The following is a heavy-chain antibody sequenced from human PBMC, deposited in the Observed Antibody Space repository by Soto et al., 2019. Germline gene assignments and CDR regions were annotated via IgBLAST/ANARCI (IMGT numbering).Heavy chain of an antibody. J-gene: IGHJ4*02. CDR1: GGSISSGGYY. D-gene: IGHD3-10*01. Sequence: QVQLQESGPGLVKPSQTLSLTCTVSGGSISSGGYYWSWIRQHPGKGLEWFWYIYYSGSTSYNPSPKSRFTISVDTSKNQFYLKLSSVTAADTAVYYCARAGRAVYYFDYWGQGTLVTVSS. CDR3: ARAGRAVYYFDY. V-gene: IGHV4-31*03. CDR2: IYYSGST.